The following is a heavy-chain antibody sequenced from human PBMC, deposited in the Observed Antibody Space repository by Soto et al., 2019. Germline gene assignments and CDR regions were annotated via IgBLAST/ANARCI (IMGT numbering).Heavy chain of an antibody. CDR1: GFTFSSYE. D-gene: IGHD2-15*01. CDR2: ISSSGSTI. V-gene: IGHV3-48*03. Sequence: PGGSLRLSCAASGFTFSSYEMNWVRQAPGKGLEWVSYISSSGSTIYYADSVKGRFTISRDNAKNSLYLQMNSLRGEDTAVYYCASPSAMVAASGIPRGFDDWGQGILVTVSS. J-gene: IGHJ4*02. CDR3: ASPSAMVAASGIPRGFDD.